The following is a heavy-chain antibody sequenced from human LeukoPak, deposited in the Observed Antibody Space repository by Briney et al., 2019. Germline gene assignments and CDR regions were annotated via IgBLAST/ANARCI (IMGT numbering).Heavy chain of an antibody. V-gene: IGHV3-48*01. CDR2: ISSSSSTI. J-gene: IGHJ3*02. CDR3: ARVKVSVSNYDAFDI. Sequence: PGGSLRLSCAASGFTFSSYSMNWVRQAPGKGLEWVSYISSSSSTIYYADSVKGRFTISRDNAKNSLYLQMNSLRAEDTAVYYCARVKVSVSNYDAFDIWGQGTMVTVSS. CDR1: GFTFSSYS. D-gene: IGHD4-11*01.